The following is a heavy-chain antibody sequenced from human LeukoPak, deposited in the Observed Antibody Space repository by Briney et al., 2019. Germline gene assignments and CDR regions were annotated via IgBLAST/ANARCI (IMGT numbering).Heavy chain of an antibody. CDR2: INPSGGST. V-gene: IGHV1-46*01. CDR1: GYTFTSYY. D-gene: IGHD1-26*01. J-gene: IGHJ6*02. Sequence: ASVKVSCKASGYTFTSYYMHWVRQAPGQGLEWMGIINPSGGSTSYAQKFQGRVTMTRDTSTSTVYMKLSSLRSEDTAVYYCARDPVGATLYYYYGMDVWGQGTTVTVSS. CDR3: ARDPVGATLYYYYGMDV.